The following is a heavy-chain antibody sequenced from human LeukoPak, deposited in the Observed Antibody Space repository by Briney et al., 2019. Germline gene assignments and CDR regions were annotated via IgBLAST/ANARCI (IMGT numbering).Heavy chain of an antibody. V-gene: IGHV3-64D*06. J-gene: IGHJ4*02. CDR2: ISANGGST. CDR1: GFIISDYA. CDR3: VKDLYKGDSASWYFFHY. Sequence: PGGSLRLSCSASGFIISDYAMHWVRQAPGKGLEYVSAISANGGSTYYADSVKGRFAISRDTSKNTLYLQMSSLRAEDTAMYHCVKDLYKGDSASWYFFHYWGQGTLVTVFS. D-gene: IGHD6-13*01.